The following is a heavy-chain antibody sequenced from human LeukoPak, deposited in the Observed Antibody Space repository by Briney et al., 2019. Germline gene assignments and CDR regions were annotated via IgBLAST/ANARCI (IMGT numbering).Heavy chain of an antibody. D-gene: IGHD4-23*01. J-gene: IGHJ4*02. CDR2: IYYSGST. V-gene: IGHV4-31*03. CDR3: ARDYYHGNPGYDFDR. Sequence: SETLSLTCTVSGGSINTGGYYRSWIRQHPEKGLEWIGCIYYSGSTYYNPSLKSRVSISVDTSKNQFSLKLSSVTAADTAVYYCARDYYHGNPGYDFDRWGQGTLVTVAS. CDR1: GGSINTGGYY.